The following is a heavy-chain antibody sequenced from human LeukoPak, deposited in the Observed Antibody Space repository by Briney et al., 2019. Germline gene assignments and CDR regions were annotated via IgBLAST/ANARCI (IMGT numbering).Heavy chain of an antibody. J-gene: IGHJ4*02. CDR1: GFDFSSNW. V-gene: IGHV3-74*01. Sequence: GGSLRLSCAASGFDFSSNWMHWVRHAPGQGLVWVSRIKGDGISTNYADSVKGRFAISRDIAKNTLYLQMNSLRAEDTGVYYCAKDHYWSIDYWGQGTLVTVSS. D-gene: IGHD3-3*01. CDR3: AKDHYWSIDY. CDR2: IKGDGIST.